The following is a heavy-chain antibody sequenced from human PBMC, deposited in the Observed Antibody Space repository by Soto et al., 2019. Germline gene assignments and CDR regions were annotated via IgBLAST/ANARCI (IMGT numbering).Heavy chain of an antibody. CDR1: GFTFSSYA. D-gene: IGHD6-13*01. J-gene: IGHJ5*02. CDR3: AKGLGIAAAGANWFDP. CDR2: ISGSGGST. V-gene: IGHV3-23*01. Sequence: GGSLRLSCAASGFTFSSYAMSWVRQAPGKGLEWVSAISGSGGSTHYADSVKGRFTISRDNSKNTLYLQMNSLRAEDTAVYYCAKGLGIAAAGANWFDPWGQGTLVTVSS.